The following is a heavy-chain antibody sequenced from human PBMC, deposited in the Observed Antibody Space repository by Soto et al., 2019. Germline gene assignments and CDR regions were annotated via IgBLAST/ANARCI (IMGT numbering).Heavy chain of an antibody. Sequence: EVQLVESGGGLVKPGGSLRLSCAASGFTFSSYSMNWVRQAPGKGLEWVSSFTSGSGYIYYADSLKGRFTISSDNAKNSLYLQMNSLTAEDTAVYYCARGPQSIESSSWYDYWGQGTLVTVSS. CDR2: FTSGSGYI. CDR3: ARGPQSIESSSWYDY. V-gene: IGHV3-21*01. J-gene: IGHJ4*02. CDR1: GFTFSSYS. D-gene: IGHD6-13*01.